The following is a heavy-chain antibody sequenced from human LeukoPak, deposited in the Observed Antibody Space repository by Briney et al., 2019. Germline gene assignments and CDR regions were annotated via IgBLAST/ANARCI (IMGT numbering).Heavy chain of an antibody. CDR1: GFTFSSYS. Sequence: GGSLRLSCAASGFTFSSYSMNWVRQAPGKGLEWVSYISSSSSTIYYADSVKGRFTISRDNAKNSLYLQMNSLRAEDTAVYYCARRAPDTILAYAFDIWGQGTMVTVSS. CDR2: ISSSSSTI. D-gene: IGHD3-3*01. CDR3: ARRAPDTILAYAFDI. J-gene: IGHJ3*02. V-gene: IGHV3-48*01.